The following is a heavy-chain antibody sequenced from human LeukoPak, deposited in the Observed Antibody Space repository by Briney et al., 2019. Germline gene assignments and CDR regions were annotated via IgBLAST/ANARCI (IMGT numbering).Heavy chain of an antibody. CDR1: GFTFKDYG. CDR2: INWNGGGT. V-gene: IGHV3-9*01. J-gene: IGHJ6*02. CDR3: AKHMRATNTYSFFGLDV. Sequence: GGSLRLSCAATGFTFKDYGMHWVRQPPGKGLEWVSSINWNGGGTGYADSVKGRFTISRDNAKNSLYLQLSSLRPEDTASYYCAKHMRATNTYSFFGLDVWGQGTTVTVSS. D-gene: IGHD1-26*01.